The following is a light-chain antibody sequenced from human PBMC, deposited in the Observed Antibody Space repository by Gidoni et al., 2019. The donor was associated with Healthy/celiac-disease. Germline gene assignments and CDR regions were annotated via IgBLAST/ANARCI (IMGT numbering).Light chain of an antibody. V-gene: IGLV2-14*03. J-gene: IGLJ3*02. CDR3: SSYTSSSTLV. CDR1: SSDVGGYNY. Sequence: SALPQPASVSGSPGQSITISCTGTSSDVGGYNYVSWYQQHPGKAPKLMIYDVSTRPSGVSNRFSGSKSGNTASLTISGLQAEDEADYYCSSYTSSSTLVFGGGTKLTVL. CDR2: DVS.